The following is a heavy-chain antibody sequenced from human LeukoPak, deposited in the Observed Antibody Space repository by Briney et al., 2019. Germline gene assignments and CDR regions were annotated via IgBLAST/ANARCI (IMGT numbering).Heavy chain of an antibody. CDR1: GGSISSGDYS. J-gene: IGHJ4*02. D-gene: IGHD4-11*01. CDR2: IYHTGST. V-gene: IGHV4-30-2*01. CDR3: ARGSNYDNYFDY. Sequence: SQTLSLTRAVSGGSISSGDYSWRWIRQPPGKGLEWIGYIYHTGSTNYSPSLKSRVTISVDRSKNQFSLKLSSVTAADTAVYYCARGSNYDNYFDYWGQGTLVTVSS.